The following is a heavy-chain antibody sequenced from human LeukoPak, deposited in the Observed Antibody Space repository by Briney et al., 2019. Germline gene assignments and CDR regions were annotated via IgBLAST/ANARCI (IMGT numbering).Heavy chain of an antibody. CDR3: AGRSARYFDS. Sequence: SQTLSLTCTVSGGSISSGDYYWSWIRQPPGEGLQWIGYVFYSGPTNYDASLKSRVAISVDRSKNQFSLKLTSVSAADTAVYYCAGRSARYFDSWGQGTPVTVSS. CDR1: GGSISSGDYY. CDR2: VFYSGPT. V-gene: IGHV4-61*08. J-gene: IGHJ4*02. D-gene: IGHD1-26*01.